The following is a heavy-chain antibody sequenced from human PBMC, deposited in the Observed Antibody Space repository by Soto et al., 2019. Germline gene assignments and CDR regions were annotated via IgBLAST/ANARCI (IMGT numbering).Heavy chain of an antibody. CDR3: ARHSRSGCDKESFDY. CDR2: IYPGDSDT. CDR1: GYNFANYW. Sequence: PGESLKISCKGSGYNFANYWIVWVRQMPGKGLEWMGIIYPGDSDTRYSPSFQGQVTFSADKSVNTAYLQWTSLKASDSAMYYCARHSRSGCDKESFDYWGPGTPVTVSS. J-gene: IGHJ4*02. V-gene: IGHV5-51*01. D-gene: IGHD5-12*01.